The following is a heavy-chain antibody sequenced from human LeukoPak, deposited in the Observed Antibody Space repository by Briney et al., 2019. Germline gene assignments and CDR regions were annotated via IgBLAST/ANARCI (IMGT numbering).Heavy chain of an antibody. V-gene: IGHV3-74*01. J-gene: IGHJ4*02. D-gene: IGHD1-26*01. CDR2: INTDGSST. Sequence: GGSLRLSCAASGFTFSSYWMHWVRQAPGKGLVWVSRINTDGSSTSYADSVKGRFTISRDNAKNTLYLQMNSLRAEDTAVYYCARGSEWELLGSCDYWGQGTLVTVSS. CDR3: ARGSEWELLGSCDY. CDR1: GFTFSSYW.